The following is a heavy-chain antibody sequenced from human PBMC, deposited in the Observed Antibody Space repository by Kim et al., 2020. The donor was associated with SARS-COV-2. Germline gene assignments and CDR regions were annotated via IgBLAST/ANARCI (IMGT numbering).Heavy chain of an antibody. Sequence: SETLSLTCTVSGGSISSYYWNWIRQPPGKGLEWIGFIYSSGSTNYNPSLKSQVTISVDTSKNQFSLKLTSVTAADTAVYYCARPKLVGSTTGTFDIWGQGTMVTVSS. D-gene: IGHD1-26*01. J-gene: IGHJ3*02. CDR3: ARPKLVGSTTGTFDI. CDR1: GGSISSYY. CDR2: IYSSGST. V-gene: IGHV4-59*08.